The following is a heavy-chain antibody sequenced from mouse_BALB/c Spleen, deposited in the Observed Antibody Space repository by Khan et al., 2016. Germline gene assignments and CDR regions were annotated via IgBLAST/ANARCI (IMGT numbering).Heavy chain of an antibody. CDR1: GYSFIGYF. J-gene: IGHJ4*01. CDR2: INPYNGDT. V-gene: IGHV1-20*02. D-gene: IGHD1-1*01. Sequence: QLVQSGPELVKPGASVKISCKASGYSFIGYFMNWVMQSHGKSLEWIGRINPYNGDTFYNQKFKGKATLTVDKSSSTAHMELRSLASEDSAVYYCARDYGSPRGAMDYWGQGTSVTVSS. CDR3: ARDYGSPRGAMDY.